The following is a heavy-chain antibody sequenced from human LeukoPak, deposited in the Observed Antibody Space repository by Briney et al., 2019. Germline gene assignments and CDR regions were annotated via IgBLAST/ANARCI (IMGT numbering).Heavy chain of an antibody. CDR2: IYHSGST. Sequence: SQTPSVTCTVSGGSIRGGGHSFSWIRHPPAQCLAWLGYIYHSGSTYYNPSLKSRVTISVDRSKNQFSLKLSSVTAADTAVYYCARDRQVGATFAFDIWGQGTMVTVSS. D-gene: IGHD1-26*01. V-gene: IGHV4-30-2*01. CDR3: ARDRQVGATFAFDI. J-gene: IGHJ3*02. CDR1: GGSIRGGGHS.